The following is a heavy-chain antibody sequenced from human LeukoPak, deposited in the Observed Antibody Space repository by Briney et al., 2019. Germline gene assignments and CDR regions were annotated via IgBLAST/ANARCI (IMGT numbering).Heavy chain of an antibody. CDR1: GYTFTSYG. Sequence: GASVKVSCKASGYTFTSYGISWVRQAPGQGLEWMGWISAYNGNTNYAQKLQGRVTMTTDTSTSTAYMELRSLRSDETAVYYCARVRVYWVGATSVLSYFDYWGQGTLVTVSS. CDR3: ARVRVYWVGATSVLSYFDY. D-gene: IGHD1-26*01. J-gene: IGHJ4*02. CDR2: ISAYNGNT. V-gene: IGHV1-18*01.